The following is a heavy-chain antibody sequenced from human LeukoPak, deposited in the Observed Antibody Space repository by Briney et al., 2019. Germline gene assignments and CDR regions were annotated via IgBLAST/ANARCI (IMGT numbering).Heavy chain of an antibody. Sequence: SGGSLRLSCAASGFTFSSYEMNWVRQAPGKGLEWVSYISSSGSTIYYADSVKGRFTISRDNAKNSLYLQMNSLRAEDTAVYYCARATPGSNPSYNWFDPWGQGTLVTVSS. J-gene: IGHJ5*02. CDR3: ARATPGSNPSYNWFDP. D-gene: IGHD3-16*01. CDR2: ISSSGSTI. V-gene: IGHV3-48*03. CDR1: GFTFSSYE.